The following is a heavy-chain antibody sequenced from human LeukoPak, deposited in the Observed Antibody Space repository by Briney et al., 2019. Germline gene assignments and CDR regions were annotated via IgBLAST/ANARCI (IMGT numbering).Heavy chain of an antibody. CDR2: IDPSDSYT. Sequence: GASLQISCKGSGSIFTSYWISRVRQLPGKGLEWMGRIDPSDSYTNYSPSFQGHVTISADKSISTAYLQWSSLKASDTAMYYCASYPLPNCSGGSCYNWGQGTLVTVSS. J-gene: IGHJ4*02. V-gene: IGHV5-10-1*01. CDR3: ASYPLPNCSGGSCYN. CDR1: GSIFTSYW. D-gene: IGHD2-15*01.